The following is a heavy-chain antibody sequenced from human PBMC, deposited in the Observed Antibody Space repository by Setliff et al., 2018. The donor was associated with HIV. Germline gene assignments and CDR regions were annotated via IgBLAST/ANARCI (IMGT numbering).Heavy chain of an antibody. CDR2: IYYSGST. J-gene: IGHJ6*03. CDR1: GGSISSHY. Sequence: PSETLSLTCTVSGGSISSHYWSWIRQPPGKGLEWIGNIYYSGSTNYNPSLKSRVTISVDTSKNQFSLKLSSVTAADTAVYCCARDRLCSSTSCYSGGDYMDVWGKGTTVTVSS. D-gene: IGHD2-2*02. V-gene: IGHV4-59*11. CDR3: ARDRLCSSTSCYSGGDYMDV.